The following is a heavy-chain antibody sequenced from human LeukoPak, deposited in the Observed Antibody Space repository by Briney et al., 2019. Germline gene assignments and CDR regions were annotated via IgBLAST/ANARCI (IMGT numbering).Heavy chain of an antibody. CDR2: ISSSGSTI. D-gene: IGHD2-2*01. CDR1: GFTFSSYE. CDR3: ARVCGCSSTCCYYYYGMDV. J-gene: IGHJ6*02. V-gene: IGHV3-48*03. Sequence: PGGSLRLSCAASGFTFSSYEMNWVRQAPGKGLEWVSYISSSGSTIYYADSVKGRFTISRDNAKNSLYLQMNSLRAEDTAVYYCARVCGCSSTCCYYYYGMDVWGQGTTVTVSS.